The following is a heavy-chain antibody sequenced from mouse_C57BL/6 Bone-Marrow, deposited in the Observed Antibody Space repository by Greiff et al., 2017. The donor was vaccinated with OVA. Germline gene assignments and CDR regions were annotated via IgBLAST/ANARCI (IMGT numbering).Heavy chain of an antibody. Sequence: VQLQQSVAELVRPGASVKLSCTASGFNIKNTYMHWVKQRPEQGLEWIGRIDPANGNTNYAPKFQGKATITADTSSNTAYLQLSSLTSEDTALYYCAKETMMTADYCDNWGQGTTLTVSS. J-gene: IGHJ2*01. CDR1: GFNIKNTY. CDR3: AKETMMTADYCDN. D-gene: IGHD2-13*01. V-gene: IGHV14-3*01. CDR2: IDPANGNT.